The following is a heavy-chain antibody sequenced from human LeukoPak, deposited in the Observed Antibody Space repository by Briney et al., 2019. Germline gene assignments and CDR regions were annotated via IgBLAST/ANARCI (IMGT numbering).Heavy chain of an antibody. CDR2: IYHSGST. CDR1: GYSISSGYY. V-gene: IGHV4-38-2*02. CDR3: ARANYPYYYDSSGYYFDY. J-gene: IGHJ4*02. D-gene: IGHD3-22*01. Sequence: PSETLSLTCTVSGYSISSGYYWGWIRQPPGKGLEWIGSIYHSGSTYYNPSLKSRVTISVDTSKNQFSLKLSSVTAADTAVYYCARANYPYYYDSSGYYFDYWGQGTLVTVSS.